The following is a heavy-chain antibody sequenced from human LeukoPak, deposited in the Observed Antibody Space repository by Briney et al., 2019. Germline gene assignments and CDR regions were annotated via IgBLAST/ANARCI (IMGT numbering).Heavy chain of an antibody. J-gene: IGHJ4*02. V-gene: IGHV3-53*01. CDR3: AGATEWLAHDF. Sequence: GGSLRLSCAASGFTVGGTYMSWVRQAAGKGWQWVSTIFDAGRTTYADSVQGRFTISRDSYMNTLFLQMNSLRADDTAVYYCAGATEWLAHDFWGQGILVTVSS. D-gene: IGHD6-19*01. CDR2: IFDAGRT. CDR1: GFTVGGTY.